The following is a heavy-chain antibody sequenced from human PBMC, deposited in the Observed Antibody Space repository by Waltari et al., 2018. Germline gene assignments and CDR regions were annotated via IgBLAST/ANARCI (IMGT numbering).Heavy chain of an antibody. J-gene: IGHJ6*02. CDR3: ARHMVRGVHPSYYYGMDV. Sequence: EVQLLGSGGGLVQPGGSLRLSCAASGFTFGNYAMSWVRQAPGKGLEWVSGIGGGGATTFYADSVKGRFTISRDNPKNTLYLQMNSLRAEDTAVYYCARHMVRGVHPSYYYGMDVWGQGTTVTVSS. CDR2: IGGGGATT. D-gene: IGHD3-10*01. V-gene: IGHV3-23*01. CDR1: GFTFGNYA.